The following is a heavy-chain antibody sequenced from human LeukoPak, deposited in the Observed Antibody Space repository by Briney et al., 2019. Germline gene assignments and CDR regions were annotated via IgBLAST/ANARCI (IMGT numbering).Heavy chain of an antibody. Sequence: SQTLSLTCTVSGGSISSGSYYWSWIRQPAGTGLEWIGRIYTSGSTNYNPSLKSRVTISVNTSKNQFSLKLSSVTAADTAVYYCARDLSAWYVRYFDYWGQGTLVTVSS. V-gene: IGHV4-61*02. D-gene: IGHD6-19*01. CDR2: IYTSGST. CDR1: GGSISSGSYY. CDR3: ARDLSAWYVRYFDY. J-gene: IGHJ4*02.